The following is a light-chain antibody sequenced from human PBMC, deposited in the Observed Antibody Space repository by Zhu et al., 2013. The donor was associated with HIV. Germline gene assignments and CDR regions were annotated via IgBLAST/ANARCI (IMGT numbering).Light chain of an antibody. CDR2: AAS. CDR3: LQYGANSQWT. Sequence: DIQMTQSPSSLSASVGDRVTITCRASQDIRNYLAWFQQKPGKVPNLLIHAASTLQSGVPSRFSGSGSGTDFTLIISSLQPEDFVSYFCLQYGANSQWTFGQGTKVQFK. CDR1: QDIRNY. V-gene: IGKV1-27*01. J-gene: IGKJ1*01.